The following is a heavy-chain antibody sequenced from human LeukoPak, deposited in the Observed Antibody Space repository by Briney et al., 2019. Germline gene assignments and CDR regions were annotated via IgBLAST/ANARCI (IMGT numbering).Heavy chain of an antibody. D-gene: IGHD3-10*01. CDR1: GGSISSSY. V-gene: IGHV4-59*08. J-gene: IGHJ4*02. CDR2: VYYSGNT. Sequence: SETLSLTCTASGGSISSSYWSWIRQPPGKGLEWIGYVYYSGNTNYNPSLKSRVTISIDTSKNQFSLRLNSVTAADTAVYYCARRANNYGSGYFDYWGQGTLVTVSS. CDR3: ARRANNYGSGYFDY.